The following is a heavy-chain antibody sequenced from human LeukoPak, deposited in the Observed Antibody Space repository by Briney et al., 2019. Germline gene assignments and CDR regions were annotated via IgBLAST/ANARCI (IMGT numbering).Heavy chain of an antibody. Sequence: GASVTVSCKASGYTFTSYGISWVRQPPGQGLEWMGWISAYNGNTNYAQKLQGRVTMTTDTSTSTAYMELRSLRSDDTAVYYCARAGFRGLSGLVEYWGQGTLVTVSS. V-gene: IGHV1-18*01. D-gene: IGHD3-10*01. CDR2: ISAYNGNT. CDR3: ARAGFRGLSGLVEY. J-gene: IGHJ4*02. CDR1: GYTFTSYG.